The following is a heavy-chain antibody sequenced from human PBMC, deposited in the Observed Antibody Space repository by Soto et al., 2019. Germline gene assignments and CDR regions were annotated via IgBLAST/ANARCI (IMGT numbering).Heavy chain of an antibody. V-gene: IGHV3-23*01. CDR1: GFTISSNA. CDR2: ISERGDTT. CDR3: AKDKPGTTAFDY. J-gene: IGHJ4*02. D-gene: IGHD1-1*01. Sequence: EVQLLESGGGLVQPGGSLRLSCAASGFTISSNAMYWVRQAPGKGLEWVSAISERGDTTHYADSVKGRFTISRDTSKNTLYLQLNTLRADDTAVYYCAKDKPGTTAFDYWGQGTLVTVSS.